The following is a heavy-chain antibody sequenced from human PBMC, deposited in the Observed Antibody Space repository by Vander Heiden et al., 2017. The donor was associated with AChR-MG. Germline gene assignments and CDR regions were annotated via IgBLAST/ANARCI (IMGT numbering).Heavy chain of an antibody. CDR3: ARGECSSTSCYFYYYYYGMDV. J-gene: IGHJ6*02. CDR2: MNPNSGNT. V-gene: IGHV1-8*01. Sequence: QVQLVQSGAEVKKPGASVKVSCKASGYTFTSYDINWVRQATGQGLEWMGWMNPNSGNTGYAQKFQGRVTMTRNTSISTAYMELSSLRSEDTAVYYCARGECSSTSCYFYYYYYGMDVWGQGTTVTVSS. D-gene: IGHD2-2*01. CDR1: GYTFTSYD.